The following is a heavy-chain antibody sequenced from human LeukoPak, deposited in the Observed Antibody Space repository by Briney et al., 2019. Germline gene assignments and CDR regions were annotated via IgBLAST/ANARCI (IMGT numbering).Heavy chain of an antibody. D-gene: IGHD2-2*01. CDR2: IYPGDSDT. V-gene: IGHV5-51*01. CDR3: ARRLYCSSTSCQPDY. CDR1: GYXFTSYW. J-gene: IGHJ4*02. Sequence: GESLKISCNGSGYXFTSYWICWVRQMPGKGLEWMGIIYPGDSDTRYSPSFQGQVTISADKSISTAYLQWSSLKASDTAMYYCARRLYCSSTSCQPDYWGQGTLVTASS.